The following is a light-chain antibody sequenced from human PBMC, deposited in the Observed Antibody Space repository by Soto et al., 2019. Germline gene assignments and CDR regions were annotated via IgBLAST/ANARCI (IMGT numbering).Light chain of an antibody. CDR3: QQYNPYSRT. CDR1: QSISSW. CDR2: KAS. Sequence: DIQMTQSPSTLSASVGDRVTIICRASQSISSWLAWYQQKPGKAPKLLIYKASSLESGVPSRFSGSGSGTEFTLTISSLQPDDFATYYCQQYNPYSRTFGQGTKVEIK. J-gene: IGKJ1*01. V-gene: IGKV1-5*03.